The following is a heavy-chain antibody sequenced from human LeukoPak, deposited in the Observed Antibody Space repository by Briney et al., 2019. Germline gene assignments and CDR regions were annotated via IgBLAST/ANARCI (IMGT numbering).Heavy chain of an antibody. D-gene: IGHD1-1*01. V-gene: IGHV3-11*06. CDR2: ISSRTSDT. J-gene: IGHJ4*02. CDR1: GFTFSDYY. Sequence: GGSLRLSCAASGFTFSDYYMSWIRQAPGKGLEGVSYISSRTSDTNYIDSVKGRFTISRDNAKNSLYLQMNSLRAEDTAVYYCTRVGSSGSVDYWGQGTLVTVSS. CDR3: TRVGSSGSVDY.